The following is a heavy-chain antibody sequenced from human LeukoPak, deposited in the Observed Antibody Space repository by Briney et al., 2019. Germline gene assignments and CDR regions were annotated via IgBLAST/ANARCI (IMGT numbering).Heavy chain of an antibody. J-gene: IGHJ6*02. Sequence: GGSLRLSCAASGXTXSSXXMHWVRQAXGKGLXWVXXXXYDGSNKYYADSVKGRFTISRDNSKNTLYLQMNSLRAEDTAVYYCAKDLYDSSGYWQYGMDVWGQGTTVTVSS. V-gene: IGHV3-30*18. D-gene: IGHD3-22*01. CDR3: AKDLYDSSGYWQYGMDV. CDR1: GXTXSSXX. CDR2: XXYDGSNK.